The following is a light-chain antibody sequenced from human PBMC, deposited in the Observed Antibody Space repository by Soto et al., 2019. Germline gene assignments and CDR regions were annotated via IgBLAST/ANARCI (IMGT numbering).Light chain of an antibody. CDR3: QQYNSYSRT. CDR1: QSISNR. V-gene: IGKV1-5*01. J-gene: IGKJ1*01. CDR2: DAS. Sequence: DIQMTQSPSTLSASVGDGVTITCRASQSISNRLAWYEQRPGKAPKYLIYDASTLESGAPSRFSGSGSGTEFTLTISSLQPDDFATYYCQQYNSYSRTFGQGTKV.